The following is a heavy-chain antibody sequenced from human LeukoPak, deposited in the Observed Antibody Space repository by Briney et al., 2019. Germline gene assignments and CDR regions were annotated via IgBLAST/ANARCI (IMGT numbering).Heavy chain of an antibody. D-gene: IGHD3-3*01. CDR2: IYYSGST. CDR3: ARGLGYDFWSGYSPYYYYYGMDV. Sequence: SETLSLTCTVSGGSISSYYWSWIRQPPGKGLEWIGYIYYSGSTNYNTSLKSRVTISVDTSKNQFSLKLSSVTAADTAVYYCARGLGYDFWSGYSPYYYYYGMDVWGQGTTVTVSS. J-gene: IGHJ6*02. V-gene: IGHV4-59*01. CDR1: GGSISSYY.